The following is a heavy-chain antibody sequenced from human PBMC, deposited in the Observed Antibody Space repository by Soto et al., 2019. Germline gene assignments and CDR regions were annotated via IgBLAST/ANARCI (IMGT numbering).Heavy chain of an antibody. Sequence: QLQLQESGPGRVKPSETLSLTCTVSGGSISTSGYYWGWIRQSPGKGLEWIGTIYYSGSTYYNPSLKSRVTISVDTSKNQFSLKLSSVTAADTAVYYCARHRWDSATSYFDYWGQGTLVTVSS. D-gene: IGHD1-26*01. J-gene: IGHJ4*02. CDR1: GGSISTSGYY. V-gene: IGHV4-39*01. CDR3: ARHRWDSATSYFDY. CDR2: IYYSGST.